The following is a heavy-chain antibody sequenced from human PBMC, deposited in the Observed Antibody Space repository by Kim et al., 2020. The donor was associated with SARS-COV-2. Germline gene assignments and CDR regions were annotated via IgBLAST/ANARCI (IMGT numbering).Heavy chain of an antibody. CDR1: GFTFSSYW. CDR3: ASLPIVGATTWGWGVDGMDV. Sequence: GGSLRLSCAASGFTFSSYWMSWVRQAPGKGLEWVANIKQDGSEKYYVDSVKGRFTISRDNAKNSLYLQMNSLRAEDTAVYYCASLPIVGATTWGWGVDGMDVWGQGTTVTVSS. D-gene: IGHD1-26*01. J-gene: IGHJ6*02. CDR2: IKQDGSEK. V-gene: IGHV3-7*01.